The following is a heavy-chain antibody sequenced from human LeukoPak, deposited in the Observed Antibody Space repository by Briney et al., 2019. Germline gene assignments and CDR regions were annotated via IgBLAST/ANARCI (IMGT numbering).Heavy chain of an antibody. CDR3: ARLEGSSSWYVYSDYYYYYGMDV. J-gene: IGHJ6*02. CDR2: INRSGGT. Sequence: SETLSLTCTVSGGSISNYYWSWIRQPAGKELEWIGRINRSGGTNYNPSLKSRVTMSVDTSKNQFSLKLSSVTAADTAVYYCARLEGSSSWYVYSDYYYYYGMDVWGQGTTVTVSS. CDR1: GGSISNYY. V-gene: IGHV4-4*07. D-gene: IGHD6-13*01.